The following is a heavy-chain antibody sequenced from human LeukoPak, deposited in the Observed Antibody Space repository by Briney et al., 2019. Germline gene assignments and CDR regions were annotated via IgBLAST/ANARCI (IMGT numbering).Heavy chain of an antibody. J-gene: IGHJ6*02. CDR3: ARDRYHYYGLDL. D-gene: IGHD2-15*01. CDR1: GFSISNYE. CDR2: ISTTISDM. V-gene: IGHV3-48*03. Sequence: LPGGSLRLSCVASGFSISNYEMNWVRQAPGKGLEWVSYISTTISDMRYADSVKGRFTISRDNAKNSLCLQMNSLRDEDMAVYYCARDRYHYYGLDLWGQGTTVTVSS.